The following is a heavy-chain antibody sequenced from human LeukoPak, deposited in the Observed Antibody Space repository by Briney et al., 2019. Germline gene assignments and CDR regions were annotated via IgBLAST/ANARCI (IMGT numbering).Heavy chain of an antibody. CDR3: ARSYGDSGNHFYYMDV. CDR1: GFTFTGYY. CDR2: INPNSGGT. D-gene: IGHD4-17*01. V-gene: IGHV1-2*06. J-gene: IGHJ6*03. Sequence: ASVKVSCKASGFTFTGYYIYWVQQAPGQGLEWMGRINPNSGGTNCAQKFQGRVTMTRETSISTAYMEVSRLRSDDTAMYYCARSYGDSGNHFYYMDVWGKGTSVTVSS.